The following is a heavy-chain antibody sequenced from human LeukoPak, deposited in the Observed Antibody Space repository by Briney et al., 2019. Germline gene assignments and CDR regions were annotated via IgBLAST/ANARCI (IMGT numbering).Heavy chain of an antibody. Sequence: SETLSLTCTVSGGSISSSSYYWGWIRQPPGKGLEWIGSIYYSGSTYYNPSLKSRVTISVDTSKNQFSLKLSSVTAADTAVYYCARGYCSGGSCYGDAFDIWGQGTMVTVSS. CDR1: GGSISSSSYY. CDR2: IYYSGST. CDR3: ARGYCSGGSCYGDAFDI. J-gene: IGHJ3*02. V-gene: IGHV4-39*01. D-gene: IGHD2-15*01.